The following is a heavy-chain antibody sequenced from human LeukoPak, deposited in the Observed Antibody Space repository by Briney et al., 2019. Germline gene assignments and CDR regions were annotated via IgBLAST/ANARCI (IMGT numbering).Heavy chain of an antibody. V-gene: IGHV3-23*01. Sequence: GGSLRLSCAASGFTFSSYAMSWVRQAPGKGLEWVAAISGSGGSTYYADSVKGRFTISRDNSKNTLYLQMNSLRAEDTAVYYCAKRRSSGWSVFDYWGQGTLVTVSS. D-gene: IGHD6-19*01. CDR1: GFTFSSYA. CDR2: ISGSGGST. J-gene: IGHJ4*02. CDR3: AKRRSSGWSVFDY.